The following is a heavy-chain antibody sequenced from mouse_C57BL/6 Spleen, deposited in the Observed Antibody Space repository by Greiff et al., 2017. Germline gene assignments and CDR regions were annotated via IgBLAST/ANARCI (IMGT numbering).Heavy chain of an antibody. CDR1: GFTFPDYY. CDR2: IRNKANGYTT. J-gene: IGHJ3*01. V-gene: IGHV7-3*01. Sequence: VQLVASGGGLVQPGGSLSLSCAASGFTFPDYYMSRVRQPPGKALEWLGFIRNKANGYTTEYSATVKGRFTIASDNSQSILYLQMNALRAEDSSTYYGARSDYGVAYWGQGALVTVSA. D-gene: IGHD2-4*01. CDR3: ARSDYGVAY.